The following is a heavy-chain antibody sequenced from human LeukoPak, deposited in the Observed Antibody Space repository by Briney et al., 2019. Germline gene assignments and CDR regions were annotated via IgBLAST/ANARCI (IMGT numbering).Heavy chain of an antibody. Sequence: SETLSLTCAVYGGSFSGYYWSWIRQPPGKGLEWIGEINHSGSINYNPSLKSRVTISVDTSKNQFSLKLSSVTAADTAVYYCARGQTIVGATGDFWGQGTLVTVSS. CDR1: GGSFSGYY. D-gene: IGHD1-26*01. V-gene: IGHV4-34*01. J-gene: IGHJ4*02. CDR2: INHSGSI. CDR3: ARGQTIVGATGDF.